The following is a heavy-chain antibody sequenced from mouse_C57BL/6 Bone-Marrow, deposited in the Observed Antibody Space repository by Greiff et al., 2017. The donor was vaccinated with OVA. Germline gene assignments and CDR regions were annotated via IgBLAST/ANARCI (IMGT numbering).Heavy chain of an antibody. V-gene: IGHV1-39*01. CDR2: INPNYGTT. CDR1: GYSFTDYN. D-gene: IGHD4-1*01. CDR3: AREVDFGNWDWYFDV. J-gene: IGHJ1*03. Sequence: EVKLQESGPELVKPGASVKISCKASGYSFTDYNMNWVKQSNGKSLEWIGVINPNYGTTSYNQKFKGKATLTVDQSSSTAYMQLNSLTSEDSAVYYCAREVDFGNWDWYFDVWGTGTTVTVSS.